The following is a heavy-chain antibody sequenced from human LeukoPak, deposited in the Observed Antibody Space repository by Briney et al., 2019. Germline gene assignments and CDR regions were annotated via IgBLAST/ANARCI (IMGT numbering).Heavy chain of an antibody. V-gene: IGHV3-23*01. J-gene: IGHJ6*02. D-gene: IGHD3/OR15-3a*01. CDR3: VPLGGLGYYQYGMDV. Sequence: GGSLRLSCAASGFTFSSYGMHWVRQAPGKGLEWVSGIGGSGGDTFYADSVRGRFTVSRDNSKNTLFLQIDSLRTEDTAVYYCVPLGGLGYYQYGMDVRGRGTTVTVSS. CDR2: IGGSGGDT. CDR1: GFTFSSYG.